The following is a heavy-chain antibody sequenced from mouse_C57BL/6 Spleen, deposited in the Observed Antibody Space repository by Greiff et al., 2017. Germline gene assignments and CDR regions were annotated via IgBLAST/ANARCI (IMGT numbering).Heavy chain of an antibody. D-gene: IGHD1-1*01. CDR2: IDPETGGT. CDR1: GYTFTDYE. CDR3: TREENSYYGSSYYYFDY. J-gene: IGHJ2*01. V-gene: IGHV1-15*01. Sequence: VQLQQSGAELVRPGASVTLSCKASGYTFTDYEMHWVKQTPVHDLEWIGAIDPETGGTAYNQKFKGKAILTADKSSSTAYMELRSLTSEDSAVYYCTREENSYYGSSYYYFDYWGKGTTLTVSS.